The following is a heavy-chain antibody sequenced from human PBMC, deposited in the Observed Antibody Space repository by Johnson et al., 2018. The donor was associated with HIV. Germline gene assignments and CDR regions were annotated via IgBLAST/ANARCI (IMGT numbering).Heavy chain of an antibody. CDR3: ARRPSSGYAVGAFDI. J-gene: IGHJ3*02. D-gene: IGHD3-22*01. V-gene: IGHV3-20*04. Sequence: EVQLLESGGGVLRPGGSLRLSCEGFGFIFDDYGLNWVRQAPGKGLEWVSGINWNGGRTGYVDSVKGRFTIYRDNAKNSLYLQMNSLRAEDTALYYCARRPSSGYAVGAFDIWGQGTMVTVSS. CDR2: INWNGGRT. CDR1: GFIFDDYG.